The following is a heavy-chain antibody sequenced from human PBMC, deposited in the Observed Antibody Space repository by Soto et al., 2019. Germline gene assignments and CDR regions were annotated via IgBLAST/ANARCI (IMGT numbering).Heavy chain of an antibody. CDR2: IHHSGST. CDR1: GGSISPYY. D-gene: IGHD3-10*01. CDR3: ARGFEFFEY. V-gene: IGHV4-59*12. Sequence: SETLSLTCNVAGGSISPYYWSWIRQSPGKGLESIGYIHHSGSTYYNPSLKSRVTMSVDTSRSLFSLKVISMTAADTAIYYCARGFEFFEYWGQGILVTVSS. J-gene: IGHJ4*02.